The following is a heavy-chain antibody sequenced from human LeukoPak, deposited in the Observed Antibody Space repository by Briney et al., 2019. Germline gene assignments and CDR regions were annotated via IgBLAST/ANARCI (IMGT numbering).Heavy chain of an antibody. Sequence: SVTLSLTCTVSGGSISSGGSYWSWIRQHPGKGLEWIGYIHYSGSTYYNPSLKSRVTISVDTSKNQFSLKLSSVTAADTAVYYCVRGTTYGWFDPWGQGTLVTVSS. J-gene: IGHJ5*02. D-gene: IGHD4-11*01. V-gene: IGHV4-31*03. CDR3: VRGTTYGWFDP. CDR2: IHYSGST. CDR1: GGSISSGGSY.